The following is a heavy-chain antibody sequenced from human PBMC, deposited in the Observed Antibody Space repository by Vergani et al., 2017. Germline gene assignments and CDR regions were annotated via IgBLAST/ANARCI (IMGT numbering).Heavy chain of an antibody. CDR3: ASATRYRCYDLKARYYYYYGMDV. Sequence: QVQLVQSGAEVKKPGASVKVSCKASGYTFTGYYMHWVRQAPGQGLEWMGWINPNSGGTNYAQKFQGRVTMTRDTSISTAYMELSRLRSDDTAVYYCASATRYRCYDLKARYYYYYGMDVWGQGTTVTVSS. CDR2: INPNSGGT. CDR1: GYTFTGYY. V-gene: IGHV1-2*02. D-gene: IGHD5-12*01. J-gene: IGHJ6*02.